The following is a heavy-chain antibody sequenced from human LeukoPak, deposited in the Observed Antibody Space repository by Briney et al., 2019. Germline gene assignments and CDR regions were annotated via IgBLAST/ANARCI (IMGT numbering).Heavy chain of an antibody. J-gene: IGHJ4*02. CDR3: ARGGSSSGRIDY. Sequence: QTSETLSLTCAVYGGSFSGYYWSWIRQPPGKGLEWIGYIYYSGSTNYNPSLKSRVTISVDTSKNQFSLKLSSVTAADTAVYYCARGGSSSGRIDYWGQGTLVTVSS. CDR1: GGSFSGYY. CDR2: IYYSGST. V-gene: IGHV4-59*01. D-gene: IGHD6-6*01.